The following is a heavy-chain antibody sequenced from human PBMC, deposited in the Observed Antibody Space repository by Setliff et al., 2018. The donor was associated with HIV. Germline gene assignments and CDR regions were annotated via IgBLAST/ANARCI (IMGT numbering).Heavy chain of an antibody. CDR3: ASFVFRDSTDEYYRPPGDHPLYYFDY. CDR1: GYIFRNHY. V-gene: IGHV1-69-2*01. Sequence: ASVKVSCKASGYIFRNHYIHWVQQAPGKGLEWMGHIDPEDGETIYADNFQGRVTMTADRSTNTAYMELGSLRSEDTAVYYCASFVFRDSTDEYYRPPGDHPLYYFDYWAQGTLVTVSS. CDR2: IDPEDGET. D-gene: IGHD3-10*01. J-gene: IGHJ4*02.